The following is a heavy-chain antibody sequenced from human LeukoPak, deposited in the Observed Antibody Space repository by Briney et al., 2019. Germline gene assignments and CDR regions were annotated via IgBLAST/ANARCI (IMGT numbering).Heavy chain of an antibody. J-gene: IGHJ6*02. CDR1: GFAFSTYG. V-gene: IGHV3-30*18. Sequence: GGSLRLSCAASGFAFSTYGMHWVRQAPGKGLEWVAVISYDGSNKYYADSVKGRFTISRGNSKNTLYVQMNSLRAEDTAVYYCAKDLALVVVTDNGMDVWGQGTTVTVSS. CDR3: AKDLALVVVTDNGMDV. CDR2: ISYDGSNK. D-gene: IGHD2-21*02.